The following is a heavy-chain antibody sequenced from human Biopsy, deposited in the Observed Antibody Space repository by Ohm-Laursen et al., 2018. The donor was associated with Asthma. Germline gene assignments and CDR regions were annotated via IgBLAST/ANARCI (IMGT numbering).Heavy chain of an antibody. J-gene: IGHJ6*02. CDR1: GYTFNSAG. Sequence: SSVKVSCKTSGYTFNSAGITWVRQAPGQGLEWMGWISVYNGNTKVAQKLQDRVTMITDTSTSTAYMELRSLRYDDTAVYFCARAVDYSHYYGIDVWGQGTTVTVS. CDR3: ARAVDYSHYYGIDV. V-gene: IGHV1-18*01. CDR2: ISVYNGNT. D-gene: IGHD3-10*01.